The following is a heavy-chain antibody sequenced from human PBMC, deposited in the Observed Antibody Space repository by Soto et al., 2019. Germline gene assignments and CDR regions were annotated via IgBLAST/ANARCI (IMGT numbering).Heavy chain of an antibody. CDR3: VKGRDVAVAPIVIFY. Sequence: GGSLRLSWAASGFTFSSYAMSWVRQAPGTGLEWVSAISGDGVDTYYIDSVTGRLTISRDNSKNTVYLQMSSLRAEDTAIYCCVKGRDVAVAPIVIFYWGQATPITSPQ. V-gene: IGHV3-23*01. J-gene: IGHJ4*02. D-gene: IGHD3-3*01. CDR1: GFTFSSYA. CDR2: ISGDGVDT.